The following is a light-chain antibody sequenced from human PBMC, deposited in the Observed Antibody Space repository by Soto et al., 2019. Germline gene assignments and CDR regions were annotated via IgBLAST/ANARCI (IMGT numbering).Light chain of an antibody. CDR2: GAS. CDR3: QQYNNLPPFT. Sequence: EILMPQSPATLSVSPGERAPLSCRASQSVSSNLAWYQQKPGQAPRLLIYGASTRATGIPARFSGRGYWTEATLTSSCLQSEDFSVYYCQQYNNLPPFTFGPGTKVDIK. V-gene: IGKV3-15*01. CDR1: QSVSSN. J-gene: IGKJ3*01.